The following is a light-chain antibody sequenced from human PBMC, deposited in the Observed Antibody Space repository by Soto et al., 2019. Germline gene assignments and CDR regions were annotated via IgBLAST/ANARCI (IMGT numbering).Light chain of an antibody. CDR2: GAS. Sequence: EIVLTQSPGTLSLSPGERATLSCRASQSVSSSYLAWYQQKPGQAPRLLIYGASSRATGIPDRFSGSGSGTDFTLTISILGPKDFAVYYCQQYGSSLFTFGPGTKVDIK. CDR1: QSVSSSY. V-gene: IGKV3-20*01. J-gene: IGKJ3*01. CDR3: QQYGSSLFT.